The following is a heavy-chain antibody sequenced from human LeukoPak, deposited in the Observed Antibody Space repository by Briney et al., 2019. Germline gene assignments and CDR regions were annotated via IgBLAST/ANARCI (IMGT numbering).Heavy chain of an antibody. CDR2: ISDRGSST. CDR1: GFTFSNYA. J-gene: IGHJ4*02. V-gene: IGHV3-23*01. Sequence: GGSLRLSCAASGFTFSNYAMSWVRQAPGKGLEWVSAISDRGSSTYHADSVKGRFTISRDNSKNTLYLQMNSLRAEDTAVYYCAKDTYYYGSGSYSDYWGQGTLVAVSS. D-gene: IGHD3-10*01. CDR3: AKDTYYYGSGSYSDY.